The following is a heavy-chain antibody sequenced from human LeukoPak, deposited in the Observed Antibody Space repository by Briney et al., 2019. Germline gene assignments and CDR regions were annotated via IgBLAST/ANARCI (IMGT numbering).Heavy chain of an antibody. J-gene: IGHJ4*02. D-gene: IGHD3-10*01. CDR1: GFAFSNYW. CDR2: INRDGSTT. V-gene: IGHV3-74*01. CDR3: ARDKKSGESSEIDY. Sequence: GGSLRLSCAASGFAFSNYWVHWVRQAPGKGLVWVSRINRDGSTTNYADSVKGRFTVSRDNAKNTLNLQMNSLRAEDTAVYYCARDKKSGESSEIDYWGQGTLVTVSS.